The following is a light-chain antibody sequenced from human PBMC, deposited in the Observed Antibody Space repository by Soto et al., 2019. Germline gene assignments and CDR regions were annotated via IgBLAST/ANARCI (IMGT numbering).Light chain of an antibody. Sequence: QSALTQPASVSGSPGQSITISCTGTSSDVGSYNLVSWYQQHPGKAPKLMIYEGSNRPSGVSNRFSGSKSGNTASLTISGLQAEDDADYYCCSYAGSSTFWVFGGGTKLTVL. V-gene: IGLV2-23*01. CDR2: EGS. CDR1: SSDVGSYNL. J-gene: IGLJ3*02. CDR3: CSYAGSSTFWV.